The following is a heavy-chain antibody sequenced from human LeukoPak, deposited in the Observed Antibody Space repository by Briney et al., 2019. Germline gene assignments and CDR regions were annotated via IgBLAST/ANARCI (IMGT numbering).Heavy chain of an antibody. CDR1: GFTFSSYW. J-gene: IGHJ6*02. CDR2: INGGGGST. Sequence: GGSLRLSCAASGFTFSSYWMHWVRQAPGRGLVWVSRINGGGGSTNYADSVKGRLTIFRDNAKNTLHLQMNSLRAEDTAVYYCARDYSYGLDVWGQGTTVTVSS. CDR3: ARDYSYGLDV. V-gene: IGHV3-74*01. D-gene: IGHD1-26*01.